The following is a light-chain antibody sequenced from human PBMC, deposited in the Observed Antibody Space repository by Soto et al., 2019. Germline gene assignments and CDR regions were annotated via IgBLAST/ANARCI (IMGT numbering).Light chain of an antibody. CDR2: WAS. CDR3: QQYGSSGT. V-gene: IGKV4-1*01. Sequence: DIVVTQSPDSLAVSLGERATINCKSSQTVSHSSNNKKYLAWYQQKPGQPPKVLIYWASNRESGVPDRFSGSGSGTDFTLTISRLEPEDFAVYYCQQYGSSGTFGQGTKVDIK. J-gene: IGKJ1*01. CDR1: QTVSHSSNNKKY.